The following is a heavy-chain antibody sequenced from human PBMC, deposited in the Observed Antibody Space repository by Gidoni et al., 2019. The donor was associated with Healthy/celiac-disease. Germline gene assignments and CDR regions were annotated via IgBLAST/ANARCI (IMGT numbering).Heavy chain of an antibody. CDR2: ISGSGGST. V-gene: IGHV3-23*01. D-gene: IGHD3-16*01. J-gene: IGHJ4*02. CDR3: AKDKYGGRVLWY. CDR1: GFTFSSHA. Sequence: EVQLLESGGGLVQPGGSLRLSCAASGFTFSSHAMSWVRQAPGKGLEWVSAISGSGGSTYYADSVKGRFPISRDNSKNTLYLQMNSLRAEDTAVYYCAKDKYGGRVLWYWGQGTLVTVSS.